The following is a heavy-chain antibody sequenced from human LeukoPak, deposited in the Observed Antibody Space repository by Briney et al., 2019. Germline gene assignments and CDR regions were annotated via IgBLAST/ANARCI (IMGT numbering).Heavy chain of an antibody. J-gene: IGHJ6*03. CDR2: INPSGGST. V-gene: IGHV1-46*01. CDR1: GYTFTSYY. CDR3: AREVEYCSSTSCPPGLYYYYMDV. Sequence: GASVKVSCKASGYTFTSYYMHWVRQAPGQGLEWMGIINPSGGSTSYAQKFQGRVTMTRDTSTSTVYMELSSLRSEDTAAYYCAREVEYCSSTSCPPGLYYYYMDVWGKGTTVTVSS. D-gene: IGHD2-2*01.